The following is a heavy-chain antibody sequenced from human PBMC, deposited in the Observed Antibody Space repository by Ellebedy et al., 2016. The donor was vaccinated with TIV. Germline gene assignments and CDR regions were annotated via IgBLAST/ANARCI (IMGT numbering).Heavy chain of an antibody. CDR3: ARYGTGGYRGTFDI. J-gene: IGHJ3*02. D-gene: IGHD2-8*02. CDR2: IRGSGDST. CDR1: GFTFSSYA. Sequence: GGSLRLSCAASGFTFSSYAMSWVRQAPGKGLEWVSGIRGSGDSTYYADSLKGRFTISRDISKNTLYLQMNSLRAEDTAVYHCARYGTGGYRGTFDIWGQGTMVTVSS. V-gene: IGHV3-23*01.